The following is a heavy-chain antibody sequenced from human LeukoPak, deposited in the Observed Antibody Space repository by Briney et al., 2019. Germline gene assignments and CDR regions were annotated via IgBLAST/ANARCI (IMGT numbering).Heavy chain of an antibody. V-gene: IGHV3-23*01. CDR3: AKDGRRYPYYYYMDV. CDR1: GFTFSSYA. CDR2: ISGSGGST. D-gene: IGHD3-16*02. J-gene: IGHJ6*03. Sequence: GGSLRLSCAASGFTFSSYAMSWVRQAPGKGLEWVSAISGSGGSTYYVDSVKGRFTISRDNSKNTLYLQMNSLRAEDTAVYYCAKDGRRYPYYYYMDVWGKGTTVTVSS.